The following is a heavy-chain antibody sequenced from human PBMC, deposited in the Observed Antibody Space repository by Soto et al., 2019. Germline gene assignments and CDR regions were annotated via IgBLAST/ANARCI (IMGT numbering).Heavy chain of an antibody. CDR1: GFSLSTSRVG. Sequence: QITLKESGPTLVNPTQTLTLTCSFSGFSLSTSRVGVAWIRQPPGKALEWLAIIYWDDDRRYIPSLKTRLAITKDNSKNQVVLTMTDLDPGDTATYYCAHIVITWGGVSALDAFDMWGQGTMVTVSS. CDR2: IYWDDDR. CDR3: AHIVITWGGVSALDAFDM. J-gene: IGHJ3*02. D-gene: IGHD3-16*01. V-gene: IGHV2-5*02.